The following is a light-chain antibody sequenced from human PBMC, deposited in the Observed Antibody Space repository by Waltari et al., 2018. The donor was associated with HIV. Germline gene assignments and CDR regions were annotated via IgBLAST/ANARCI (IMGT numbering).Light chain of an antibody. V-gene: IGLV1-44*01. CDR3: AAWDDSLNGFV. CDR2: TNN. Sequence: QSVLTQPPSASGTPGQRVTIYCSGRSSNIGSNTVNWYQQLPGTAPKLLIFTNNHRPSGVPDRFSGSKSGTSASLAISGLQSEDEADYYCAAWDDSLNGFVFGTGTKVTVL. J-gene: IGLJ1*01. CDR1: SSNIGSNT.